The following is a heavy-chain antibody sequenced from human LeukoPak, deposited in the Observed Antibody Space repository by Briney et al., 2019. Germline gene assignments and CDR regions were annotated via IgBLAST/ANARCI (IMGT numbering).Heavy chain of an antibody. D-gene: IGHD4-17*01. V-gene: IGHV4-59*01. CDR2: LSYTGRT. CDR1: GGSISSYY. Sequence: SETLSLTCNVSGGSISSYYCSWIRQTPGKGLEWLGYLSYTGRTNYNPSLNSRLTISVDTSKKQFSLKLKSVTSADTAVYFCAKITPGDHARERFNWFDPWGQGTLVTVSS. J-gene: IGHJ5*02. CDR3: AKITPGDHARERFNWFDP.